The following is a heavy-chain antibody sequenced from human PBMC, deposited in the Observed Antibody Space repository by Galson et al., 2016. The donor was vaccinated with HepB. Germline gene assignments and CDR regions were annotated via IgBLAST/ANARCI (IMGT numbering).Heavy chain of an antibody. D-gene: IGHD1-1*01. Sequence: SLRLSCAASGFTFSGSAMHWVRQASGKGLEWVGRMRSNSNNYATAYAASVRGRFTITRDDSKTTAYLQMNSLEIEDTAMYYCTNRMETIEYWGQGTLVIVSS. CDR1: GFTFSGSA. CDR2: MRSNSNNYAT. V-gene: IGHV3-73*01. CDR3: TNRMETIEY. J-gene: IGHJ4*02.